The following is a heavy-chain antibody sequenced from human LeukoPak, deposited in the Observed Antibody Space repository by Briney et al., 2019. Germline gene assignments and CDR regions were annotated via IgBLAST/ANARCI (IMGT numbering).Heavy chain of an antibody. V-gene: IGHV3-30-3*01. Sequence: SGGSLRLSCAASGFTFSSYAMLWVRQAPGKGLEWVAGISYDGSNKYYTDSVKGRFTISRDNSKNTLYLQRNSLRAEDTAVYYCARGVTSYGPYYYGMDVWGQGTTVTVSS. CDR2: ISYDGSNK. CDR1: GFTFSSYA. CDR3: ARGVTSYGPYYYGMDV. D-gene: IGHD5-18*01. J-gene: IGHJ6*02.